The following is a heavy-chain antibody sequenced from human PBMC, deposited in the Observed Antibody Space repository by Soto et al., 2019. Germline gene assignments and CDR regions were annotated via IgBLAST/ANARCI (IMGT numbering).Heavy chain of an antibody. J-gene: IGHJ4*02. CDR3: ARSGSRYDGGLAY. CDR1: SGSISSSNW. Sequence: QVQLQESGPGLVKPSGTLSLTCAVSSGSISSSNWWSWVRQPPGKGLEWIGEIYHSGSTNYNPALKRRVTITVDQYNHHCTLRLSCGAAVGTAAYYCARSGSRYDGGLAYWGRGTQITVSS. CDR2: IYHSGST. V-gene: IGHV4-4*02. D-gene: IGHD5-12*01.